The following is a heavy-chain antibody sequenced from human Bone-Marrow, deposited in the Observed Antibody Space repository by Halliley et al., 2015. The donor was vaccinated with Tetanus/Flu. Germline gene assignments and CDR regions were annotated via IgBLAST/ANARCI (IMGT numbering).Heavy chain of an antibody. D-gene: IGHD3-10*01. CDR2: LSWGGCDK. Sequence: GGGLVWVPRLSWGGCDKTHADSLRGRFTISRDNAKNPLFLQMNSLRAEEPAVYYCATGTPGYWGQGTLVIVSS. J-gene: IGHJ4*02. V-gene: IGHV3-74*01. CDR3: ATGTPGY.